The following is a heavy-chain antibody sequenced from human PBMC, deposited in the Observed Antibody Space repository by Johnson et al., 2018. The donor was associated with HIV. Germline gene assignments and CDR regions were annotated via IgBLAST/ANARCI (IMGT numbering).Heavy chain of an antibody. CDR3: AREGVWVKAFDI. D-gene: IGHD1-26*01. Sequence: QVQLVESGGGVVRPGGSLRLSCAASGFTFDDYGMSWVRQAPGKGLEWVAVISYDGSNKYYADSVKGRFTISRDNAKNSLYLQMNSLRAEDTAVYYCAREGVWVKAFDIWGQGTMVTVSS. CDR1: GFTFDDYG. CDR2: ISYDGSNK. V-gene: IGHV3-30*03. J-gene: IGHJ3*02.